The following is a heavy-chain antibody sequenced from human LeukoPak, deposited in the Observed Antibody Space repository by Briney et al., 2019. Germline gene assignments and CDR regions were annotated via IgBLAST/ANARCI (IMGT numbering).Heavy chain of an antibody. CDR2: ISGSGGST. J-gene: IGHJ4*02. CDR1: GFTFSSYA. Sequence: GGSLRLSCAASGFTFSSYAMSWVRQAPGKGLEWVSAISGSGGSTYYADSVKGRFTISRDNSKNTLYLQMNSLRAEDTAVYYCAEDTQGGSSGYYYAVGYYFDYWGQGTLVTVSS. D-gene: IGHD3-22*01. V-gene: IGHV3-23*01. CDR3: AEDTQGGSSGYYYAVGYYFDY.